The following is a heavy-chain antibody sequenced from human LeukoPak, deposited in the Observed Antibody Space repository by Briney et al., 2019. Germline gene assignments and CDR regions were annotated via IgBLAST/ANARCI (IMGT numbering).Heavy chain of an antibody. CDR1: GFTFSSYG. J-gene: IGHJ4*02. D-gene: IGHD6-13*01. CDR2: IWYDGSNK. Sequence: PGGSPRLSCAASGFTFSSYGMHWVRQAPGKGLEWVAVIWYDGSNKYYADSVKGRFTISRDNSQNTLYLQMNRLRAEDTAVYYCASALAGGQQLVWGSNYWGQGTLVTVSS. V-gene: IGHV3-33*01. CDR3: ASALAGGQQLVWGSNY.